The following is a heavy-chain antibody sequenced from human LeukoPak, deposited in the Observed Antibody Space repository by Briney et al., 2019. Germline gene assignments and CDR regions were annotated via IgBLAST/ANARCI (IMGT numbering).Heavy chain of an antibody. Sequence: ASVKVSCKASGYTFTGYYMHWVRQAPGLGLEWMGWINPNSGGTNYAQKFQGRVTMTRDTSISTAYMELSRLRSDDTAVYYCARVGDSSGYYFLGWFDPWGQGTLVTVSS. J-gene: IGHJ5*02. CDR2: INPNSGGT. D-gene: IGHD3-22*01. V-gene: IGHV1-2*02. CDR3: ARVGDSSGYYFLGWFDP. CDR1: GYTFTGYY.